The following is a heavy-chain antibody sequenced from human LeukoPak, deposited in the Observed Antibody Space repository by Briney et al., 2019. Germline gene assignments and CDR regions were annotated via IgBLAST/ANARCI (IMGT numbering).Heavy chain of an antibody. J-gene: IGHJ4*02. V-gene: IGHV4-59*11. D-gene: IGHD6-6*01. CDR2: IYYSGST. Sequence: SETLSLTCTVSGGSISSHYWSWIRQPPGKGLEWIGYIYYSGSTNYNPSLKSRVTISADTSKNQFSLKLSSVTAADTAVYYCASSSIAARPGRAEPYYFDYWGQGTLVTVSS. CDR3: ASSSIAARPGRAEPYYFDY. CDR1: GGSISSHY.